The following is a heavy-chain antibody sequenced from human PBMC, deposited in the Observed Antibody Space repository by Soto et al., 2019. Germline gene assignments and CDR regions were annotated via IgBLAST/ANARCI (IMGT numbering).Heavy chain of an antibody. D-gene: IGHD4-17*01. V-gene: IGHV2-5*02. CDR3: ARMTTVPTSFDY. J-gene: IGHJ4*02. CDR2: IYWDDDK. CDR1: GFSLSTSGVG. Sequence: QITLKESGPTLVKPTQTLTLTCTFSGFSLSTSGVGVGWIRQPPGKALEWLALIYWDDDKRYSPSLKSRLTIPKDTSKNRVVLTMTNMDPVDTATYYCARMTTVPTSFDYWGQGTLVTVAS.